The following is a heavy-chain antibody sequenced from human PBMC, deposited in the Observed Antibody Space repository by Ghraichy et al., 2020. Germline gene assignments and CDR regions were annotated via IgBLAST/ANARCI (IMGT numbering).Heavy chain of an antibody. V-gene: IGHV1-46*01. Sequence: ASVKVSCKASGYTFTSYYIHWVRQAPGQGLEWMGIINPSGGTTTYAQKFQGRVTMTRDTSTSTVYMELSSLRSEDTAVYYCARDGCPTTICQGGGNWFDPWGQGTLVTVSS. CDR3: ARDGCPTTICQGGGNWFDP. J-gene: IGHJ5*02. CDR1: GYTFTSYY. CDR2: INPSGGTT. D-gene: IGHD2-2*01.